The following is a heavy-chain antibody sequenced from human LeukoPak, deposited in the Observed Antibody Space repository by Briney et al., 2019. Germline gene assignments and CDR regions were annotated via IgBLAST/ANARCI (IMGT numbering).Heavy chain of an antibody. CDR1: GVSISSYY. V-gene: IGHV4-59*01. J-gene: IGHJ4*02. Sequence: SETLSLTCTVSGVSISSYYWSWVRQPPGKGLEWIGYIYYSGSTNYNPSLKSRVTISVDTSKNQFSLKLSSVTAADTAVYYCASRTRYGSGFIDYWGQGTLVTVSS. CDR2: IYYSGST. CDR3: ASRTRYGSGFIDY. D-gene: IGHD3-10*01.